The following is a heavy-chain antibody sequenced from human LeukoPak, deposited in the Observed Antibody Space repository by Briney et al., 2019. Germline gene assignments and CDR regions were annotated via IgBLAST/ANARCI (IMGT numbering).Heavy chain of an antibody. CDR2: INHSGST. Sequence: SETLSLTCAVYGGSFSGYYWSWIRQPPGKGLEWIGEINHSGSTNYNPSLKSRVTISVDTSKNQFSLKLSSVTAADTAVYYCARGKMAAAAQQWSQVWGQGTLVTVSS. D-gene: IGHD6-13*01. CDR3: ARGKMAAAAQQWSQV. J-gene: IGHJ4*02. CDR1: GGSFSGYY. V-gene: IGHV4-34*01.